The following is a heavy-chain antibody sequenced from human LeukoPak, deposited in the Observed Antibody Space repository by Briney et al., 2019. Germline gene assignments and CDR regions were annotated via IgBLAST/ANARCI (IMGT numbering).Heavy chain of an antibody. CDR2: IYYSGGT. J-gene: IGHJ4*02. CDR1: GGSISSGGYY. V-gene: IGHV4-31*03. CDR3: ARDGPTLYYDFWSGYYPSFDY. Sequence: SQTLSLTCTVSGGSISSGGYYWSWIRQHPGKGLEWIGYIYYSGGTYYNPSLKSRVTISVDTSKNQFSLKLSSVTAADTAVYYCARDGPTLYYDFWSGYYPSFDYWGQGTLVTVSS. D-gene: IGHD3-3*01.